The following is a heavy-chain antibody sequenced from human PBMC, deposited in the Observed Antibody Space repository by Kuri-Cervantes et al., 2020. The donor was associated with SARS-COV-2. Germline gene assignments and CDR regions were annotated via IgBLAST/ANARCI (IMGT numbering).Heavy chain of an antibody. CDR3: ARDSWEPPYYYYMDV. D-gene: IGHD1-26*01. J-gene: IGHJ6*03. Sequence: KMSCSASGGTFSSYAISWVRQAPGQGLEWMGGIIPIFGTANYAQKFQGRVTITADESTSTAYMELSSVRSEDTAVYYCARDSWEPPYYYYMDVWGKGTTVTVSS. CDR2: IIPIFGTA. CDR1: GGTFSSYA. V-gene: IGHV1-69*01.